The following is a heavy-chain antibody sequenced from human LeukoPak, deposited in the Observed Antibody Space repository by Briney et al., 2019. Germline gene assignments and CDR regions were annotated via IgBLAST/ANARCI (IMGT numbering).Heavy chain of an antibody. Sequence: LETLCLTCTVSGGSISSYYWSWIRQPPGKGLERIGYIYYSGSTNYNPSLKSRVTISVDTSKNQFSLKLSSMTAADTAVYYCARLWGYSYGFRHPPYYFDYWGQGALVTVSS. CDR3: ARLWGYSYGFRHPPYYFDY. V-gene: IGHV4-59*08. CDR1: GGSISSYY. D-gene: IGHD5-18*01. J-gene: IGHJ4*02. CDR2: IYYSGST.